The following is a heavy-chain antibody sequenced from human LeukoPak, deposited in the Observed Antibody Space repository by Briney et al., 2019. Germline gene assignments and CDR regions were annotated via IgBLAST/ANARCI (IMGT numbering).Heavy chain of an antibody. CDR3: ARQELGLLTDY. Sequence: KPSETLSLTCTVSGGSISSSSYFWGWIRQPPGKGLEWIGSIYYSGNTYYNPSLKSRVTISVDTSKNQFSLKLSSVTAADTAVYYCARQELGLLTDYWGQGTLVTVSS. D-gene: IGHD2-15*01. J-gene: IGHJ4*02. CDR1: GGSISSSSYF. CDR2: IYYSGNT. V-gene: IGHV4-39*01.